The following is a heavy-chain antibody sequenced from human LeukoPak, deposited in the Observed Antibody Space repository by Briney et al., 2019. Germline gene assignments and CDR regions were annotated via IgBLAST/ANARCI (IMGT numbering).Heavy chain of an antibody. Sequence: TGGSLRLSCAASGFTFSDYWMSWMRQAPGKGLEWVANIKYDGDEEYYVDSAKGRFTISRDNAKNSLFLQLNSLRVEDTAVYYCKSGGAAPGSFDNWGQGTLVTVSP. D-gene: IGHD6-13*01. CDR3: KSGGAAPGSFDN. J-gene: IGHJ4*02. CDR2: IKYDGDEE. CDR1: GFTFSDYW. V-gene: IGHV3-7*01.